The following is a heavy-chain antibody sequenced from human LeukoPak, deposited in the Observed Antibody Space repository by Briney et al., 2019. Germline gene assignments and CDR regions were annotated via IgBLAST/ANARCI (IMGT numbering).Heavy chain of an antibody. Sequence: PGGSLRLSCAASGFTFSDYYMRWIRQAPGKGLEWVSYISTSGGTIYYADSVKGRFTISRDNAKNSLYLQLNSLRAEDTAMYYCARSASSGYHIWGQGTMVTVSS. CDR1: GFTFSDYY. D-gene: IGHD3-22*01. CDR2: ISTSGGTI. J-gene: IGHJ3*02. CDR3: ARSASSGYHI. V-gene: IGHV3-11*01.